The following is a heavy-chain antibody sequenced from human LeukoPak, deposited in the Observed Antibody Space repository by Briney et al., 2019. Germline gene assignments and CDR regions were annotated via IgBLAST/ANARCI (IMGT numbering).Heavy chain of an antibody. Sequence: GGSLRLSCAASGFAFSTYWMTWVRQAPGKGLEWVANIKQDGSEKYYVDPVKGRFTISRDNAKNSLYLQMNSLRAEDTAVYYCVRDLGGRSGHWGQGTLVTVSS. CDR3: VRDLGGRSGH. J-gene: IGHJ4*02. CDR1: GFAFSTYW. D-gene: IGHD1-26*01. V-gene: IGHV3-7*01. CDR2: IKQDGSEK.